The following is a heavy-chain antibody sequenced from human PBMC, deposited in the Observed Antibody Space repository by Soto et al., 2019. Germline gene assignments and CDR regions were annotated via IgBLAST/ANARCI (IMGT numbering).Heavy chain of an antibody. CDR2: ISAYNGKT. CDR1: GYTFTSYG. Sequence: QVQLVQSGAEVKKPGASVKVSCKASGYTFTSYGISWVRQAPGQGLEWMGWISAYNGKTNYAQKLQGRVTMTTDTSTSPAHRELRRLRYDDKAAYFCARDSTPPREWGQGTLVTVSS. V-gene: IGHV1-18*01. CDR3: ARDSTPPRE. J-gene: IGHJ4*02.